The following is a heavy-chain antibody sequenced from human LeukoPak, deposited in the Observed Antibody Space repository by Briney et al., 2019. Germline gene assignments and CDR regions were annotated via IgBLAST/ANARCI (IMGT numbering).Heavy chain of an antibody. CDR1: GFPFTNNP. D-gene: IGHD5-18*01. V-gene: IGHV3-48*01. Sequence: GGSLRLSCVVSGFPFTNNPMNWVRRAPGKGLEWVSYISNDITTTYYAESVKGRFTISRDNAKNSLYLQMNSLRVEDTVVYYCARDGGKSYEIDYWGQGTLVTVSS. J-gene: IGHJ4*02. CDR3: ARDGGKSYEIDY. CDR2: ISNDITTT.